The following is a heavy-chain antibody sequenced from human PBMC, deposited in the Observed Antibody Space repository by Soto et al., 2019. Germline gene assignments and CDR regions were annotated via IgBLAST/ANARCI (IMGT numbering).Heavy chain of an antibody. J-gene: IGHJ4*02. CDR1: GDTFTDYY. Sequence: QVQLVQSGAEVKKPGASVKVSCKASGDTFTDYYIHWVRQAPGQGLEWMGTVNPSGGHTTYAQHFLGRMTMTRDTSTSTLYMELTSLTSENTAVYYCARGGHVVVVTAALDYWGQGTLVTVSS. CDR2: VNPSGGHT. CDR3: ARGGHVVVVTAALDY. V-gene: IGHV1-46*01. D-gene: IGHD2-21*02.